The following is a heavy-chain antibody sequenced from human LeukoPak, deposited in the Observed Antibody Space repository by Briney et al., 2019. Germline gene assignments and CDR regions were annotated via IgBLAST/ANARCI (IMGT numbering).Heavy chain of an antibody. J-gene: IGHJ6*02. V-gene: IGHV3-53*04. CDR1: GFTVSSNY. Sequence: PGGSLRLSCAASGFTVSSNYMSWVRQAPGKGLEWVSLIYAGGSTYYADAVKGRFTISRHNSKNTLHLQMNRLRVEDTAVYYCATAGSSELLWDYAMDGWGQGTTVTVSS. D-gene: IGHD3-10*01. CDR3: ATAGSSELLWDYAMDG. CDR2: IYAGGST.